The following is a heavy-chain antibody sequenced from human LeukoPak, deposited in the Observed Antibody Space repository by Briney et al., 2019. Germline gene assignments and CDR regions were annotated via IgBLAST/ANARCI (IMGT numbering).Heavy chain of an antibody. V-gene: IGHV1-2*02. D-gene: IGHD3-22*01. Sequence: ASVKVSCKASGYPFTYYYIHWVRQAPGHGLEWMGWINPNTGGANYAQKFQGRVTMTRDTSISTAYMELSRLRSDDTAVYYCATDSSGYYLPLFDHWGQGTPVTVSS. CDR1: GYPFTYYY. CDR3: ATDSSGYYLPLFDH. J-gene: IGHJ4*02. CDR2: INPNTGGA.